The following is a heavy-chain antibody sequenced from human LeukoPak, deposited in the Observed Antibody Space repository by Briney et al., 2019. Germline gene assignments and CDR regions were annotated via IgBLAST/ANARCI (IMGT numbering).Heavy chain of an antibody. V-gene: IGHV3-30*02. J-gene: IGHJ6*03. D-gene: IGHD2-2*01. CDR1: GFTFSSYG. CDR2: IRYDGSNK. Sequence: GGSLRLSCAASGFTFSSYGMHWVRQAPGKGLEGVAFIRYDGSNKYYADSVKGRFTISRDNSKNTLYLQMNSLRAEDTAVYYCARVDSVAAINYYYYYMDVWGKGTTVTVSS. CDR3: ARVDSVAAINYYYYYMDV.